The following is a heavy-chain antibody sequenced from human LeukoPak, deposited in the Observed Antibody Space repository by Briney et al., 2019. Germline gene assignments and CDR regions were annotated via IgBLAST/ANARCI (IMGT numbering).Heavy chain of an antibody. CDR3: ARARSETLYYFDY. J-gene: IGHJ4*02. Sequence: GGSLRLSCAASGFTVSDSYMSWVRQAPGKGLEWVSVIYSGGSTYYADSVKGRFTISRDTSKNTLYLQMNSLRAEDTAVYYCARARSETLYYFDYWGQGTLVTVSS. V-gene: IGHV3-66*01. CDR2: IYSGGST. CDR1: GFTVSDSY.